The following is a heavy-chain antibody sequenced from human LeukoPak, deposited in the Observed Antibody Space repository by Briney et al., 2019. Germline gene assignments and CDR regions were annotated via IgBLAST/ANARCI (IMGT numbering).Heavy chain of an antibody. CDR1: GLTFSRYA. V-gene: IGHV3-23*01. J-gene: IGHJ6*04. Sequence: GGSLRLSCAASGLTFSRYAMSWVRQAPGKGLEWVSIIGGGGGHTYYTDSVKGRFTISRDNSKNTLYLQMNSLTAEDTAVYYCAKDVRCSGGNCFSVSDYYGTDVWGKGTTVTVSS. D-gene: IGHD2-15*01. CDR3: AKDVRCSGGNCFSVSDYYGTDV. CDR2: IGGGGGHT.